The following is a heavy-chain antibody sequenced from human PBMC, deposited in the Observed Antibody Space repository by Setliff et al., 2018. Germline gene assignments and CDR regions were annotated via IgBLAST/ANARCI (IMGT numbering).Heavy chain of an antibody. Sequence: ASGFNFRNSAMNWVRQAPGKGLEWISYININVDSIYYADSVKGRVTISRDDARSTMYLQMNRLRAEDTAVYYCARDNWVPDGKWDFDSSGPGILVTVSS. CDR3: ARDNWVPDGKWDFDS. D-gene: IGHD2-8*01. CDR1: GFNFRNSA. CDR2: ININVDSI. V-gene: IGHV3-48*01. J-gene: IGHJ4*02.